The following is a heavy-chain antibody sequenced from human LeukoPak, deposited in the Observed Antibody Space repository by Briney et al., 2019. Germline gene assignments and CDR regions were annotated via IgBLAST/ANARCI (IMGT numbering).Heavy chain of an antibody. Sequence: PGGSLRLPCAASGFTFSSYEMNWVRQAPGKAMEWVSSITSSGTYNFYADSVRGRFTISRDNAKNSLYLQMDSLGPEDTAVYYCARDPYSGNYGNYYYYHMDVWGKGTTVTISS. D-gene: IGHD1-26*01. CDR3: ARDPYSGNYGNYYYYHMDV. CDR2: ITSSGTYN. V-gene: IGHV3-21*01. CDR1: GFTFSSYE. J-gene: IGHJ6*03.